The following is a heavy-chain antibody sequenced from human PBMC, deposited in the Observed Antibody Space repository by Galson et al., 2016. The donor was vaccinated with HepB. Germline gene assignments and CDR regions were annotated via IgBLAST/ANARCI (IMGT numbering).Heavy chain of an antibody. D-gene: IGHD6-19*01. CDR2: IKGDGSQK. V-gene: IGHV3-7*01. CDR3: ARLGGSGWTFDF. J-gene: IGHJ4*02. Sequence: SLRLSCAVSGFTLGHYWLNWVRQAPGKGLEWVATIKGDGSQKSYVDSVRGRFTVSRGSAENSLFLQMDSLRAEDTAVYHCARLGGSGWTFDFWGQGTLVIVS. CDR1: GFTLGHYW.